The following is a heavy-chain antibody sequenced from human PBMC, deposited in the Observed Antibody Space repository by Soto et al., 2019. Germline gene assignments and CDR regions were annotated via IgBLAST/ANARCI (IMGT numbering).Heavy chain of an antibody. CDR2: ISGSGGST. J-gene: IGHJ4*02. Sequence: EVQLLESGGGLVQPGGSLSLSCAASGFTFSSYAMSWVRQAPGKGLEWVSAISGSGGSTYYADSVKGRFTISRDNSKNTLYLQMNSLRAEDTAVYYCAKDPGYSSGWYNYWGQGTLVTVSS. D-gene: IGHD6-19*01. CDR3: AKDPGYSSGWYNY. CDR1: GFTFSSYA. V-gene: IGHV3-23*01.